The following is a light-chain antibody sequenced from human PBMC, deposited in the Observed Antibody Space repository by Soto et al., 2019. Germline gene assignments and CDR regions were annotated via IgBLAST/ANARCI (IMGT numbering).Light chain of an antibody. V-gene: IGLV1-47*01. CDR1: RSNIGNNY. Sequence: QLVLTQPPSASGTAGQRVTISCSGGRSNIGNNYVFWYQLLPGVTPRLLIYKDNKRPSGVPDRFSGSKSGTSASLAVSGLRSEDEADYYCATWDDSLVGVFGGGTKLTVL. J-gene: IGLJ3*02. CDR3: ATWDDSLVGV. CDR2: KDN.